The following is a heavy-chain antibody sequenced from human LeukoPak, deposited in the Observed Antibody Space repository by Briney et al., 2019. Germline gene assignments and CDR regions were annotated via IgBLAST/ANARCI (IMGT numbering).Heavy chain of an antibody. CDR2: IRGTGGST. J-gene: IGHJ4*02. CDR1: GFTFSSFA. Sequence: GGSLRLSCAASGFTFSSFAMTWVRQAPGKGLQWVSGIRGTGGSTYYADSVKGRFTISRDNSKNTLYLQMSSLRAEDTAVYYCAKDTSSSWYGLDYWGQGTLVTVSS. V-gene: IGHV3-23*01. D-gene: IGHD6-13*01. CDR3: AKDTSSSWYGLDY.